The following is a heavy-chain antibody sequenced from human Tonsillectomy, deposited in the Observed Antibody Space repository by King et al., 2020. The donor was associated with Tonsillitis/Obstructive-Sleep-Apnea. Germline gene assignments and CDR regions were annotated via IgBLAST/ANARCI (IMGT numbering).Heavy chain of an antibody. V-gene: IGHV3-13*04. CDR3: ARGNYRWEVGAPPDY. Sequence: VQLVESGGGLVQPGGSLRLSCAASGFTFSSYDMHWVRQATGKGLEWVSAIGTAGDTYYPGSVKGRFTISSENAKNSLYLQLNSLRAGDTAVYYCARGNYRWEVGAPPDYWGQGTLVTVSS. CDR1: GFTFSSYD. D-gene: IGHD1-26*01. J-gene: IGHJ4*02. CDR2: IGTAGDT.